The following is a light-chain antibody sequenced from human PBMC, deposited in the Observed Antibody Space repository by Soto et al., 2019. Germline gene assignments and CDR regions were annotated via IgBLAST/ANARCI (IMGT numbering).Light chain of an antibody. CDR1: QSVSSN. CDR2: GAS. CDR3: QQYDSWPPLT. Sequence: EIVMTQSPATLSVSPGERATLSCRASQSVSSNLAWYQQKPGQAPRLLIYGASTRATGIPARFSGSGSGTEFTLTISSLQSEDFAIYYCQQYDSWPPLTFGGGTNVEIK. V-gene: IGKV3-15*01. J-gene: IGKJ4*01.